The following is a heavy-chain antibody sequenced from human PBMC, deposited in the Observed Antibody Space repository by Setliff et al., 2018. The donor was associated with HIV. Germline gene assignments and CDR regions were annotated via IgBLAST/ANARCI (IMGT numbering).Heavy chain of an antibody. CDR2: IYYSGST. Sequence: PSETLSLTCAVSGYSISSGDYYWSWIRQPPGKGLEWIGYIYYSGSTYYNPSLKSRVTTSVDTSKNQFSLKVSSVTAADTAVYYCARDRGGGYNNLDYWGQGTLVTVSS. D-gene: IGHD5-12*01. CDR3: ARDRGGGYNNLDY. CDR1: GYSISSGDYY. J-gene: IGHJ4*02. V-gene: IGHV4-30-4*08.